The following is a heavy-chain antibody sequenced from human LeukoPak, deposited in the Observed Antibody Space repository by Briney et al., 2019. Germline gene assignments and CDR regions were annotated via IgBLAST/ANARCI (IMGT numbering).Heavy chain of an antibody. CDR2: TWYDGSNK. CDR3: ARRNDFWSDPLALDV. Sequence: HPGGSLRLSCAASGFTFSSYGMHWVRQAPGKGLEWVAVTWYDGSNKYYADSVKGRFTISRDNSKNTLYLQMNSLRAEDTAVYYCARRNDFWSDPLALDVWGQGTTVTVSS. J-gene: IGHJ6*02. D-gene: IGHD3-3*01. CDR1: GFTFSSYG. V-gene: IGHV3-33*01.